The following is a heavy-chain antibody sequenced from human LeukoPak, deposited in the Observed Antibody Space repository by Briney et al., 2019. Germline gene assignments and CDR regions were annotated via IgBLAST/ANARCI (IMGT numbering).Heavy chain of an antibody. CDR3: AREDSSGAFDI. CDR2: IWYDGSNK. V-gene: IGHV3-33*01. Sequence: GGSLRLSCAASGFTFSSYGMNWVRQAPGKGLEWVAVIWYDGSNKYYADSVKGRFTISRDNSKNTLYLQMNSLRVEDTALYYCAREDSSGAFDIWGQGTMVTVSS. J-gene: IGHJ3*02. D-gene: IGHD3-22*01. CDR1: GFTFSSYG.